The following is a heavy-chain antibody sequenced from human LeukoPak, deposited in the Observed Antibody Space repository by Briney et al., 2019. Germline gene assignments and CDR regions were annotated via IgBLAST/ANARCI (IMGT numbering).Heavy chain of an antibody. CDR3: AKVLDYSDDAFDI. CDR1: GFTFSNYG. Sequence: GGSLRLSCAASGFTFSNYGMHWVRQAPGKGLEWVAVISYDGSNKYYADSVKGRSTISRDNSKNTLYLQMNSLRAEDTAVYYCAKVLDYSDDAFDIWGQGTMVTVSS. D-gene: IGHD3-16*01. V-gene: IGHV3-30*18. J-gene: IGHJ3*02. CDR2: ISYDGSNK.